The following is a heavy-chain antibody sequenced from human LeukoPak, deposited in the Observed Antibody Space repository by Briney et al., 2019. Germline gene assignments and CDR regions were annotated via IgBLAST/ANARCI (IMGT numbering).Heavy chain of an antibody. CDR1: GGSFSGYY. CDR2: IHHDETT. D-gene: IGHD3-10*01. Sequence: SETLSLTCAVYGGSFSGYYWSWIRQPPGKGLEWIGEIHHDETTNYSPSLKSRVTMSVDKSKNHFSLRLSAVTAADTAVYYCARADTSGTSSSDAFDIWGQGTMVTVSS. V-gene: IGHV4-34*01. J-gene: IGHJ3*02. CDR3: ARADTSGTSSSDAFDI.